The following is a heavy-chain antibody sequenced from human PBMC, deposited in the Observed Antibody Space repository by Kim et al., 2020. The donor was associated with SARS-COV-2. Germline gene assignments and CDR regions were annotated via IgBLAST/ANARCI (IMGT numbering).Heavy chain of an antibody. CDR3: ARSGLAY. Sequence: GGSLRLSCAASGFTFSSSTMNWVRQAPGKGLEWVSYIGSRGNTILYADSVKGRFTISRDNAKNSLYLQMNSLRAEDTAVYYCARSGLAYWGQGTLVTVSS. D-gene: IGHD3-22*01. V-gene: IGHV3-48*03. CDR2: IGSRGNTI. J-gene: IGHJ4*02. CDR1: GFTFSSST.